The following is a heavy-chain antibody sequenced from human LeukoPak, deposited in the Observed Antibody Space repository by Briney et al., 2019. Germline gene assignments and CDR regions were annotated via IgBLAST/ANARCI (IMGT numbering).Heavy chain of an antibody. CDR1: GFTFSSYA. J-gene: IGHJ4*02. CDR2: ISGSGGGT. D-gene: IGHD6-19*01. CDR3: AKTTTGYSSGRYPGWPVDY. Sequence: GGSLRLSCAASGFTFSSYAVSWVRQAPGEGLEWVSAISGSGGGTYYADSVKGRFTISRDNSKNTLYLQMNSLSTEDTAVYYCAKTTTGYSSGRYPGWPVDYWGQGTLVTVSS. V-gene: IGHV3-23*01.